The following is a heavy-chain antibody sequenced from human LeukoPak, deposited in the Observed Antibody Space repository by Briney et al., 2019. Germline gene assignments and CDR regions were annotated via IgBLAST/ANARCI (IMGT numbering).Heavy chain of an antibody. D-gene: IGHD2-2*01. J-gene: IGHJ6*03. CDR2: IKEDSSEN. CDR3: ARLGYCSSTSCYYYYYYMDV. V-gene: IGHV3-7*01. CDR1: GFTFNKWW. Sequence: GGSLRLSCAASGFTFNKWWMNWVRQAPGKGLEWVANIKEDSSENYVDSMKGRFTISRDNAKNSLYLQMNSLTAEDTAVYYCARLGYCSSTSCYYYYYYMDVWGKGTTVTVSS.